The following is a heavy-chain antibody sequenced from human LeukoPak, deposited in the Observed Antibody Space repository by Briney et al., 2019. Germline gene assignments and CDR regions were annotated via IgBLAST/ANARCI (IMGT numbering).Heavy chain of an antibody. D-gene: IGHD6-6*01. V-gene: IGHV3-21*01. J-gene: IGHJ4*02. Sequence: KPGGSLRLSCAASGFTFSSYSMNWVRQAPGKGLEWVSSISSSSSYIYYADSVRGRFTISRDNAKNSLYLQMNSLRAEDTAVYYCARVKRIAARDDPFDYWGQGTLVTVSS. CDR1: GFTFSSYS. CDR2: ISSSSSYI. CDR3: ARVKRIAARDDPFDY.